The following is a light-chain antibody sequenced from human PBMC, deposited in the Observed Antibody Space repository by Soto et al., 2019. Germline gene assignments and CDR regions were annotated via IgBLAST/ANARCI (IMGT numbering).Light chain of an antibody. CDR1: QSLSSSY. Sequence: EIVLTQSPGTLSLSPGERATLSCRASQSLSSSYLAWYQQKPSQSPRLLIYGASSRATGIPDRFSGSGSGTDFTLTIRRLEPEDFAVYYCQHYGSSRWTFGQGTKVEIK. J-gene: IGKJ1*01. V-gene: IGKV3-20*01. CDR3: QHYGSSRWT. CDR2: GAS.